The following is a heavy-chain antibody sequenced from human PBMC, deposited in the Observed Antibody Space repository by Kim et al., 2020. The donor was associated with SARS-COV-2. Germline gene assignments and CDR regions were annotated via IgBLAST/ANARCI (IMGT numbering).Heavy chain of an antibody. V-gene: IGHV4-59*08. D-gene: IGHD6-19*01. J-gene: IGHJ4*02. CDR3: SRLPDINGWPSDY. CDR1: GASIGTDY. CDR2: IFYTGKT. Sequence: SETLSLTCTISGASIGTDYWTWIRQPPGGGLEWIGYIFYTGKTSYNPSLKSRVSLSLDTSRNQFSLKLNSVTAADSAVYFCSRLPDINGWPSDYWAQGTL.